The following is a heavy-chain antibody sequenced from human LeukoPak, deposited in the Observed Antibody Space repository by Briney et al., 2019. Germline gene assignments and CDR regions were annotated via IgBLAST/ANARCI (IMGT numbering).Heavy chain of an antibody. D-gene: IGHD5-24*01. Sequence: SETLSLTCTVSGGSISSYYWSWIRQPPGKGLEWIAYMYYSGSTNYNPSLKSRVTISVDTSKNQFSLKLSSVTRADTAVYYCARDDGYNFWYFDYWRQGTLVTVSS. CDR3: ARDDGYNFWYFDY. V-gene: IGHV4-59*12. CDR2: MYYSGST. J-gene: IGHJ4*02. CDR1: GGSISSYY.